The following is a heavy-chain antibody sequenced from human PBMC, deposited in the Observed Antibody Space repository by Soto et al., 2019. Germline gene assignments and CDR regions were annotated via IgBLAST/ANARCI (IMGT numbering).Heavy chain of an antibody. CDR2: IIPILGIA. V-gene: IGHV1-69*02. J-gene: IGHJ4*02. Sequence: SVKVSCKASGGTFSSYTISWVRQAPGQGLEWMGRIIPILGIANYAQKFQGRVTITADKSTSTAYMELNNLKTDDTALYYCTTAATTVTTIDYWGQGTLVTVSS. CDR3: TTAATTVTTIDY. CDR1: GGTFSSYT. D-gene: IGHD4-17*01.